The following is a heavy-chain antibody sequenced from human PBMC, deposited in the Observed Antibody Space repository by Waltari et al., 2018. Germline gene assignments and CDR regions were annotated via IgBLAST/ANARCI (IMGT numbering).Heavy chain of an antibody. Sequence: EVHLVQSGAEVKKPGESLKISCQVSGYSFTSYWLGWVRQMPGKGLECLGVSNPCDSDTTYNPSFKGQVSISADKSTGTAYLQWSSLKASDTAMYYCARRYCSGEYWSHFAYGGPGTQSTVAS. CDR3: ARRYCSGEYWSHFAY. CDR1: GYSFTSYW. D-gene: IGHD2-15*01. J-gene: IGHJ4*02. CDR2: SNPCDSDT. V-gene: IGHV5-51*01.